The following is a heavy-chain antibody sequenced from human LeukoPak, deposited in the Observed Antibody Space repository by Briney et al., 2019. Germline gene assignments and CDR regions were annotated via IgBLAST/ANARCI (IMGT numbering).Heavy chain of an antibody. CDR1: GYTFTSYG. D-gene: IGHD3-10*01. Sequence: ASVKVSCKASGYTFTSYGISWARQAPGQGLEWMGWISAYNGNTNYAQKPQGRVTMTTDTSTSTAYMELRSLRSDDTAVYYCARDAPVFYGSGEVDYWGQGTLVTVSS. CDR3: ARDAPVFYGSGEVDY. V-gene: IGHV1-18*01. CDR2: ISAYNGNT. J-gene: IGHJ4*02.